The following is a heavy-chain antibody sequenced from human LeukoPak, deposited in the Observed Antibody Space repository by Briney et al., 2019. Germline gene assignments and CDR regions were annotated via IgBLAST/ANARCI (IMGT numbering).Heavy chain of an antibody. CDR2: IRYDGSNK. D-gene: IGHD6-19*01. Sequence: PGGSLRLSCAASGFTFSSYGMHWVRQAPGKGLEWVAFIRYDGSNKYYADSVKGRFTISRDNSKNTLYLQMNSLRAEDTAVYYCAKGPDIAVAGNVYWGQGTLVTVSS. CDR3: AKGPDIAVAGNVY. V-gene: IGHV3-30*02. CDR1: GFTFSSYG. J-gene: IGHJ4*02.